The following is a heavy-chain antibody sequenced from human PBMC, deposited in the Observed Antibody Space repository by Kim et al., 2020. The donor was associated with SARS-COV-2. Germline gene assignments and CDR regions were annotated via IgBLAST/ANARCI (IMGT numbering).Heavy chain of an antibody. CDR2: TYYRSKWYN. D-gene: IGHD2-15*01. J-gene: IGHJ4*02. Sequence: SQTLSLTCAISGDSVSGTNVTWTWIRQSPSRGLEWLGRTYYRSKWYNDYGFSVKGRITINADTSRNQFSLQLNSMTPEDAAVYYCARTPREGYCAGGSCQHADYWGQGTLVTVSS. V-gene: IGHV6-1*01. CDR3: ARTPREGYCAGGSCQHADY. CDR1: GDSVSGTNVT.